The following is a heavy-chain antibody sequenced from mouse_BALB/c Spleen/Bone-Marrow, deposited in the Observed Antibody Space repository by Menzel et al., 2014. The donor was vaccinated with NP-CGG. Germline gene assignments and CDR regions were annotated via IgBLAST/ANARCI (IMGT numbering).Heavy chain of an antibody. J-gene: IGHJ4*01. CDR3: ARAYYVNYDAMDY. Sequence: KPGHGPEWIGEILPGSGSTNYNERFKGKATFTADTSSNTAYMQLSSLTSEDSAVYYCARAYYVNYDAMDYWGQGTSVTVSS. V-gene: IGHV1-9*01. CDR2: ILPGSGST. D-gene: IGHD2-10*01.